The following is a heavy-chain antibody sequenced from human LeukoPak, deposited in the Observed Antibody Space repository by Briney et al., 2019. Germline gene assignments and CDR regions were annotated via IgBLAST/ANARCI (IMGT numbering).Heavy chain of an antibody. Sequence: GGSLRLSCAGFGFTFSSYYMSWVRQAPGKGLEWVANIKQDGSETHYVDSVKGRFTISRDNAKTSLYLQMNSLRAEDTAVYYCARDPRGSEYSHFDSWGQGTLDTVSS. J-gene: IGHJ4*02. CDR2: IKQDGSET. V-gene: IGHV3-7*01. D-gene: IGHD3-10*01. CDR1: GFTFSSYY. CDR3: ARDPRGSEYSHFDS.